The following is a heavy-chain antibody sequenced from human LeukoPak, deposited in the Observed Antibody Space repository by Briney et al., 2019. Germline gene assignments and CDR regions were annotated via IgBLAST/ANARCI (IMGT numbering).Heavy chain of an antibody. J-gene: IGHJ4*02. D-gene: IGHD6-19*01. Sequence: GGSLRLSCAASDFTFGSYAMSWVRQAPGKGLEWVSFISSSSSYVYYADSVKGRFTISRDNTKNSLYLQMSRLTVEDTALYYCARDMGRRGGRLLDHYSSGWFGIDYWGQGALVTVSS. CDR2: ISSSSSYV. CDR3: ARDMGRRGGRLLDHYSSGWFGIDY. CDR1: DFTFGSYA. V-gene: IGHV3-21*01.